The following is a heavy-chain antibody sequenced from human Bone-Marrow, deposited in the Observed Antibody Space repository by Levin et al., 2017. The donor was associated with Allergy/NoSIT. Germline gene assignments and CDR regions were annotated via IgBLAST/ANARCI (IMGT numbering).Heavy chain of an antibody. CDR1: VNTFASFA. Sequence: VASVKVSCRASVNTFASFALNWLRQAPGQGLEWMGGIIPILDETNYSQDFQGRLTITADESTNTAYMELSGLRSDDTALYFCARGYHKRWRQTYFDYWGQGTLVTVSS. V-gene: IGHV1-69*10. CDR2: IIPILDET. CDR3: ARGYHKRWRQTYFDY. J-gene: IGHJ4*02. D-gene: IGHD5-24*01.